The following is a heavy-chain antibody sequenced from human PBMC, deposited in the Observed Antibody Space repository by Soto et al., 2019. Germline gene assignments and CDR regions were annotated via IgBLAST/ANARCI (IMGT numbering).Heavy chain of an antibody. D-gene: IGHD3-10*01. CDR2: ISYDGSNK. CDR1: GFTFSSYA. V-gene: IGHV3-30-3*01. Sequence: GGSLRLSCAASGFTFSSYAMHWVRQAPGKGLEWVAVISYDGSNKYYADSVKGRFTISRDNSKNTLYLQMNSLRAEDTAVYYCARDFGAGTMVRGGAPSYYYYYGMDVWGQGTTVTVSS. CDR3: ARDFGAGTMVRGGAPSYYYYYGMDV. J-gene: IGHJ6*02.